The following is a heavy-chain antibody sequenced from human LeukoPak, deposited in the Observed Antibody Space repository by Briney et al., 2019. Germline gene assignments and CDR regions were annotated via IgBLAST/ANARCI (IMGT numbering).Heavy chain of an antibody. V-gene: IGHV3-33*01. Sequence: PGGSLGLSCAASGFTFSTYGMHWVRQAPGKGLEWVALIWYDGSNKYYADSVKGRFTISRDNSKNTLYLQMNSLRTEDTAVYYCARDQGCSSTNCYSLFFHYWGQGTLVTVSS. CDR1: GFTFSTYG. J-gene: IGHJ4*02. D-gene: IGHD2-2*01. CDR2: IWYDGSNK. CDR3: ARDQGCSSTNCYSLFFHY.